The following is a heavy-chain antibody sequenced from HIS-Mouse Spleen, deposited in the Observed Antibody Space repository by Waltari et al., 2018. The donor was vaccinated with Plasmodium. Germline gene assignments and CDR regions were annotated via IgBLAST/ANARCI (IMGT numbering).Heavy chain of an antibody. CDR1: GFPFRSYA. CDR2: ISYDGSNK. J-gene: IGHJ3*02. CDR3: ARDFRSPGDDAFDI. V-gene: IGHV3-30*04. Sequence: QVQLVESGGGVVQPGRSLRLSCAASGFPFRSYALHWVRQAPGKGLEWVAVISYDGSNKYYADAVKGRFTISRDNSKNTLYLQMNSLRAEDTAVYYCARDFRSPGDDAFDIWGQGTMVTVSS. D-gene: IGHD3-10*01.